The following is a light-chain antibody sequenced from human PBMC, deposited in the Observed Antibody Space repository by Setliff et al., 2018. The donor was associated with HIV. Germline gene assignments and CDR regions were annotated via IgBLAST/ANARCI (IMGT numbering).Light chain of an antibody. V-gene: IGLV2-14*01. CDR3: SSYAITNTLP. Sequence: QSVLTQPASVSGSPGQSITISCTGTSSDVGGYNYVSWYQQHPGKAPKLIIYEVRNRPSGVSNRFSGSKSGNTASLTISGLQAEDEGDYYCSSYAITNTLPFGTGTKVIVL. J-gene: IGLJ1*01. CDR2: EVR. CDR1: SSDVGGYNY.